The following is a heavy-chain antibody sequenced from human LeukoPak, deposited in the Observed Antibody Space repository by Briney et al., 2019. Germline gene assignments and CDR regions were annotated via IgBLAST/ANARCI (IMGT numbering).Heavy chain of an antibody. CDR3: VKESPYPVGGTSRIYYFDN. V-gene: IGHV3-48*03. J-gene: IGHJ4*02. Sequence: GGSLRLSCAASGFTFSSYEMNWVRQAPGKGLEWVSYISSSGSTIYYADSVKGRFTISRDNAKNSLYLQMNSLRAEDTAVYYCVKESPYPVGGTSRIYYFDNWGQGTLVTVSS. CDR2: ISSSGSTI. CDR1: GFTFSSYE. D-gene: IGHD1-26*01.